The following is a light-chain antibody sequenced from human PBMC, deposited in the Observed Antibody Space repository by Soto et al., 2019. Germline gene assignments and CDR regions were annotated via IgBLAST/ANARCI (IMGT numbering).Light chain of an antibody. J-gene: IGLJ1*01. CDR1: SSNIGAGYD. CDR3: QSYDTSLSAYV. CDR2: GNN. Sequence: QLVLTQPPSVSGAPGQRVTISCTGSSSNIGAGYDVHWYQQLPGTAPKVLIYGNNNRPSGVPDRFSGSKSGTSASLAITGLQAEDEADYYCQSYDTSLSAYVFGTGTKVTVL. V-gene: IGLV1-40*01.